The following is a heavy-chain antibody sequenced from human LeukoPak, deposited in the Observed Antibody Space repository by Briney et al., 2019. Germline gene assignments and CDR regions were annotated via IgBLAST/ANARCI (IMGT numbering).Heavy chain of an antibody. D-gene: IGHD6-13*01. CDR2: IYYSGDA. CDR3: AREPRAAAGPPAGAFDI. J-gene: IGHJ3*02. Sequence: SETLSLTCTVSGASMSSYFWTWIRQAPGKGLEWIGNIYYSGDAFYNPSLKSRVTISVDTSKNQFSLKLSSVTAADTAVYYCAREPRAAAGPPAGAFDIWGQGTMVTVSS. CDR1: GASMSSYF. V-gene: IGHV4-59*12.